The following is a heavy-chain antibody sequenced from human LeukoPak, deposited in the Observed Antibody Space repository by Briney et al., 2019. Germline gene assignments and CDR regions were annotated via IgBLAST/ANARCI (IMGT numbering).Heavy chain of an antibody. D-gene: IGHD3-10*01. J-gene: IGHJ4*02. Sequence: ASVKVSCKASGYTFIGYYMHWVRQAPGQGLEWMGWINPNSGGTNYAQKFQGRVTMTRDTSISTAYMELSRLRSDDTAVYYCARVGWFGELMDLDYWGQGTLVTVSS. CDR3: ARVGWFGELMDLDY. CDR1: GYTFIGYY. CDR2: INPNSGGT. V-gene: IGHV1-2*02.